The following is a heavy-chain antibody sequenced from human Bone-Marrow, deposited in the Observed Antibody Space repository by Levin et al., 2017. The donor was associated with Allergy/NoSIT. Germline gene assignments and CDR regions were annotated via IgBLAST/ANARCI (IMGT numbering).Heavy chain of an antibody. CDR1: GYSFTSYW. V-gene: IGHV5-51*01. Sequence: RGESLKISCKGSGYSFTSYWIAWVRQMPGKGLEWMGIIWPGDSDSRYSPSFQGQVTISVDRSISTAYLQWDSLRASDTAVYYCARRGDYDFLTGYPHNWFDAWGQGTLVTVSS. J-gene: IGHJ5*02. D-gene: IGHD3-9*01. CDR2: IWPGDSDS. CDR3: ARRGDYDFLTGYPHNWFDA.